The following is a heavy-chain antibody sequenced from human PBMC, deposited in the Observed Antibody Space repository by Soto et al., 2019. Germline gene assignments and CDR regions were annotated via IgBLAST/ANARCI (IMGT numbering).Heavy chain of an antibody. V-gene: IGHV3-9*01. CDR1: GFTCDNYA. Sequence: GGSLRLYCAASGFTCDNYAMHWVRLVPGKGLEWVSSVTWNSGRIVYADSVKGRFTIYRDNAKNSLYLQMNSLSPEDTALYYCAKDSTIFGVVSHKAFDVWGQGTMVTVSS. D-gene: IGHD3-3*01. CDR2: VTWNSGRI. J-gene: IGHJ3*01. CDR3: AKDSTIFGVVSHKAFDV.